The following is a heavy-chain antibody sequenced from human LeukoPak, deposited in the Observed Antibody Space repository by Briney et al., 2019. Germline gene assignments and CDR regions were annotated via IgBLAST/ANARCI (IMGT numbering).Heavy chain of an antibody. CDR3: ARHALMTTVWFDP. V-gene: IGHV4-34*01. J-gene: IGHJ5*02. D-gene: IGHD4-17*01. CDR1: GGSFSGYY. Sequence: SETLSLTCAVYGGSFSGYYWSWIRQPPGKGLEWIGEINHSGSTNYNPSLKSRVTISVDTSKNQFSLKLSSVTAADTAVYYCARHALMTTVWFDPWGQGTLVTVSS. CDR2: INHSGST.